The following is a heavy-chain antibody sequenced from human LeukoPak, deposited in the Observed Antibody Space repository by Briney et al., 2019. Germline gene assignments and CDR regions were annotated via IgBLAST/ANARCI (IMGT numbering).Heavy chain of an antibody. CDR2: IKQDGSEK. Sequence: GGSLRLSCAASGFTFSSYWMSWVRQAPGKGLEWVANIKQDGSEKYYVDSVKGRFTISRDNAKNSLYLQMNSLRVEDTALYYCARRAPSHDFDDWGQGTLVTVSS. V-gene: IGHV3-7*01. J-gene: IGHJ4*02. CDR3: ARRAPSHDFDD. CDR1: GFTFSSYW.